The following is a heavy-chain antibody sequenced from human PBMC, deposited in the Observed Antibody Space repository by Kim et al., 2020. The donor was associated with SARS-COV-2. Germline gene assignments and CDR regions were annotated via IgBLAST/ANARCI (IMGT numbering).Heavy chain of an antibody. CDR3: AKAQTTMIVVVITYPISDY. CDR2: ISGSGGST. CDR1: GFTFSSYA. D-gene: IGHD3-22*01. Sequence: GGSLRLSCAASGFTFSSYAMSWVRQAPGKGLEWVSAISGSGGSTYYADSVKGRFTISRDNSKNTLYLQMNSLRAEDTAVYYCAKAQTTMIVVVITYPISDYWGQGTLVTVSS. J-gene: IGHJ4*02. V-gene: IGHV3-23*01.